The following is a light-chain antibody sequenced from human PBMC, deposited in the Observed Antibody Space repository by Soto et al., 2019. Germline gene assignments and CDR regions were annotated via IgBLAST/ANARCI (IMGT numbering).Light chain of an antibody. CDR2: AAS. J-gene: IGKJ4*01. CDR1: QDISSW. CDR3: QQGDSFPFT. Sequence: DIQMTQSPSSVSASVGDRVTITCRASQDISSWVAWYQQKPGKAPKLLISAASSLRGGVPRRFSGSGSETDFTLIISSLQPEDFATYFCQQGDSFPFTFGGGTKVEIK. V-gene: IGKV1-12*01.